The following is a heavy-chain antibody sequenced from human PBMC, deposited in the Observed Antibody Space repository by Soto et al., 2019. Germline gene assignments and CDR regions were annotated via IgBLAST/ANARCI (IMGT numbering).Heavy chain of an antibody. CDR3: AKGEVATSHAPLDY. CDR1: GFTFSSYG. J-gene: IGHJ4*02. CDR2: ISYDGSNK. V-gene: IGHV3-30*18. D-gene: IGHD5-12*01. Sequence: QVQLVESGGGVVQPGRSLRLSCAASGFTFSSYGMHWVRQAPGKGLEWVAVISYDGSNKYYADSVKGRFTISRDNSKNTLYLQMNSLSAEDTAVYYCAKGEVATSHAPLDYWGTGTLVTVSS.